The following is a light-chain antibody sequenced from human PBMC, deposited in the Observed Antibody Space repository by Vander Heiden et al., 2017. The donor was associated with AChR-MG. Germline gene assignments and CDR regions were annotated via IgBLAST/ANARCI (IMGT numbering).Light chain of an antibody. J-gene: IGKJ1*01. CDR1: QSISTW. CDR2: DTS. Sequence: VLTHSPPTLSFSPGETATLSCRASQSISTWLAWYRQNPGQPPRLLIYDTSKRAPGIPPRFRGSGSRTDFTLTISRLEADDSAVYYCQQRYSWPRTFGPGTHVEV. V-gene: IGKV3-11*01. CDR3: QQRYSWPRT.